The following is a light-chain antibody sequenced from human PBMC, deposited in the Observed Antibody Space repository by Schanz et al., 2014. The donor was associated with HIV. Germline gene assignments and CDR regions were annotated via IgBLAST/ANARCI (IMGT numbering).Light chain of an antibody. Sequence: QSVLTQPPSVSGTPGQRVSISCSGASSNIGNNAVNWYQQLPGTAPKLLIYNNNQRPSGVPDRFSGSKSGTAASLAISGLQSEDEADYYCQAWDSSTVVFGGGTKLTVL. J-gene: IGLJ2*01. V-gene: IGLV1-44*01. CDR1: SSNIGNNA. CDR2: NNN. CDR3: QAWDSSTVV.